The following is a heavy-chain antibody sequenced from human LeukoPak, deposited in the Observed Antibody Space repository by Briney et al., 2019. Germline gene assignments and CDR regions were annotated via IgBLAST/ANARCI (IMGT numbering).Heavy chain of an antibody. CDR2: IYSGGRI. CDR3: ARLVLGAAGDWFDP. Sequence: SETLSLTCTVSGGSFSGSYYWGWIRQPPGKGLEWIGSIYSGGRIYYNPSLKSRVTISVDTSKNHFSLKLSSVTAADTAVYYCARLVLGAAGDWFDPWGQGTLVTVSS. CDR1: GGSFSGSYY. J-gene: IGHJ5*02. V-gene: IGHV4-39*02. D-gene: IGHD6-25*01.